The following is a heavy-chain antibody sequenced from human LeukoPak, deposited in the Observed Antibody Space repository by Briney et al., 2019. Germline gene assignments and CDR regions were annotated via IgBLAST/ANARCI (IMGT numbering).Heavy chain of an antibody. CDR2: ISSSGSTI. CDR1: GFTFSSYE. CDR3: AKDRQSSGNYRWFDP. D-gene: IGHD3-10*01. Sequence: PGGSLRLSCAASGFTFSSYEMNWVRQAPGKGLEWVSYISSSGSTIYYADSVKGRFTISRDNAKNSLYLQMNSLTTEDTALYYCAKDRQSSGNYRWFDPWGQGTLVTVSS. J-gene: IGHJ5*02. V-gene: IGHV3-48*03.